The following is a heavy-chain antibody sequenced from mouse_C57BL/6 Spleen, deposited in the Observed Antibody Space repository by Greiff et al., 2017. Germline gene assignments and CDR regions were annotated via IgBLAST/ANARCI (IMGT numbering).Heavy chain of an antibody. V-gene: IGHV1-80*01. D-gene: IGHD1-1*01. J-gene: IGHJ2*01. Sequence: QVQLQQSGAELVKPGASVKISCKASGYAFSSYWMNWVKQRPGKGLEWIGQIYPGDGDTNYNGKFKGNATLTADKSSSTAYMQLSSLTSEDSAVYFCARKDTTVVAPFDYWGQGTTLTVSS. CDR2: IYPGDGDT. CDR1: GYAFSSYW. CDR3: ARKDTTVVAPFDY.